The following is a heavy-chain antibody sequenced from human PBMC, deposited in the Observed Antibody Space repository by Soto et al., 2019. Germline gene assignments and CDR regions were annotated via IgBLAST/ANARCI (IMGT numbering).Heavy chain of an antibody. D-gene: IGHD3-22*01. V-gene: IGHV5-51*01. Sequence: GESLKISCKVPGYYFTNYWIGWVRQTPGKGLEWMGIIYPGDSDTRYSPSFQGQVTIPVDRSINTAYLQWNSLKASDTAMYYCARSGDYDSSGGYWGPGTQVTVSS. CDR3: ARSGDYDSSGGY. CDR2: IYPGDSDT. CDR1: GYYFTNYW. J-gene: IGHJ4*02.